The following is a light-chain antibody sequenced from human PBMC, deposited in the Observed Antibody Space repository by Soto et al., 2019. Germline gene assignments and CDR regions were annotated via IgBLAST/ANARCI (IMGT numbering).Light chain of an antibody. J-gene: IGKJ4*01. V-gene: IGKV3-20*01. CDR1: QSVSSSY. Sequence: EIVLTQSPGTLSLSPGERATLSCRASQSVSSSYLAWYQQKPGQAPRLLIYGASSRATGIPDRFSSSGSGTDFTLTISRLEPEDFAVYYCQQYGSPGTFGGGTKVEIK. CDR3: QQYGSPGT. CDR2: GAS.